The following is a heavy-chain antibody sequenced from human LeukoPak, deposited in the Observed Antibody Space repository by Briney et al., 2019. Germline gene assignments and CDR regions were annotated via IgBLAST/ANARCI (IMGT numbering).Heavy chain of an antibody. V-gene: IGHV4-59*01. J-gene: IGHJ4*02. CDR1: GGSISSYY. CDR2: IYYSGST. Sequence: SETLSLTCTVSGGSISSYYWSWIRQPPGKGLEWLGYIYYSGSTNYNHSLKRRATMSVDTSKNHFSLKMGSVTAADMAVYYCARDIGGRYSWYYFDYWGRGTLVTVSS. CDR3: ARDIGGRYSWYYFDY. D-gene: IGHD2-8*01.